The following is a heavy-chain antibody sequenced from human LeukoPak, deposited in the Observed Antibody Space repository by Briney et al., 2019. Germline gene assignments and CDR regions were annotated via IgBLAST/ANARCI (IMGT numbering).Heavy chain of an antibody. J-gene: IGHJ6*03. CDR2: IYYSGST. CDR3: ARLVVRGVMSYYYYMDV. V-gene: IGHV4-59*01. CDR1: GGSISSYY. Sequence: SETLSLTCTVSGGSISSYYWSWIRQPPGKGLEWIGYIYYSGSTNYNPSLKSRVTISVDTSKNQFSLKLSSVTAADTAVYYCARLVVRGVMSYYYYMDVWGKGTTVTVSS. D-gene: IGHD3-10*01.